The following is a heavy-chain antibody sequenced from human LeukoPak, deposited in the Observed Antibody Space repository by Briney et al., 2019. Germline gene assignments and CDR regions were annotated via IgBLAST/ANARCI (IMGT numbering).Heavy chain of an antibody. Sequence: SETLSLTCIVSGDSISNSGWSWGWIRQPPGKGLEWIGTMPYDENVADNEIPSYNPSLKTRVTISADTSKNHLSLKVNSVTAADTASYYCARLTLTGVGGRGWFDAWGQGTLVIVSS. J-gene: IGHJ5*02. CDR3: ARLTLTGVGGRGWFDA. CDR1: GDSISNSGWS. V-gene: IGHV4-39*02. D-gene: IGHD3-3*01. CDR2: MPYDENVADNEIP.